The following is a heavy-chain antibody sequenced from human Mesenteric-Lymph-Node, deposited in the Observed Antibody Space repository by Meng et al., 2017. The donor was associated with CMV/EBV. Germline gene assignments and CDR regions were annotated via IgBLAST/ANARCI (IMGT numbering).Heavy chain of an antibody. CDR1: GFTFSSYA. CDR3: ARGGRYCSRTSCYNFPIDI. J-gene: IGHJ3*02. D-gene: IGHD2-2*02. V-gene: IGHV3-30-3*01. Sequence: GESLKISCAASGFTFSSYAMHWVRQAPGKGLEWVAVISYDGSNKYYADSVKGRFTISRDNSKNTLYLQMNSLRAEDTAVYYCARGGRYCSRTSCYNFPIDIWGQGTMVTVSS. CDR2: ISYDGSNK.